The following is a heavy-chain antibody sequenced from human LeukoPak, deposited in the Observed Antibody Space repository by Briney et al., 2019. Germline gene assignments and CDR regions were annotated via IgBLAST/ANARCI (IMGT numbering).Heavy chain of an antibody. CDR1: GYTFTSYG. CDR2: ISAYNGNT. D-gene: IGHD4-17*01. CDR3: ARPHDYGDLSDAFDI. Sequence: ASMNVSCTASGYTFTSYGISWVRQAPGQGLEWMGWISAYNGNTNYAQKLQGRVTMTTDTSTSTAYMELRSLRSDDTAVYYCARPHDYGDLSDAFDIWGQGTMVTVSS. J-gene: IGHJ3*02. V-gene: IGHV1-18*01.